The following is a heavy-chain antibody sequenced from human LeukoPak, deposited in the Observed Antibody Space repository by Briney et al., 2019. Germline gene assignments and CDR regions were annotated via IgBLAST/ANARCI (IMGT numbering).Heavy chain of an antibody. CDR1: GFTFSSYW. Sequence: GGSLRLSCAASGFTFSSYWMSWVRQAPGKGLEWVANIKQDGSEKYYVDSVKGRFTISRDNAKNSLYLQMNSLRAEDTAVYYCARDSTRGRYLTEEDNWFDPWGQGTLVTVSS. CDR3: ARDSTRGRYLTEEDNWFDP. V-gene: IGHV3-7*01. D-gene: IGHD6-19*01. J-gene: IGHJ5*02. CDR2: IKQDGSEK.